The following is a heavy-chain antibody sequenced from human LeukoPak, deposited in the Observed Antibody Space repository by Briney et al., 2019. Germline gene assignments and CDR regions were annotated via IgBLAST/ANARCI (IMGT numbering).Heavy chain of an antibody. CDR3: VRDWGTIFGVVPSLQLDY. CDR1: GFTFSSYA. CDR2: ISYDGSNK. V-gene: IGHV3-30-3*01. Sequence: GGSLRLSCAASGFTFSSYAMHWVRPAPGKGLEWVAVISYDGSNKYYADSVKGRFTISRDNSKNTLYLQMNSLRAEDTAVYYCVRDWGTIFGVVPSLQLDYWGQGTLVTVSS. D-gene: IGHD3-3*01. J-gene: IGHJ4*02.